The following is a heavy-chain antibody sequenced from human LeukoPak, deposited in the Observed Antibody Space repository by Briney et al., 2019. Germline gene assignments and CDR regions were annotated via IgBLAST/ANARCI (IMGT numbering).Heavy chain of an antibody. Sequence: SQTLSLTCTVSGGSISSGGYYWSWIRQHPGKGLEWIEYFYYSGSTYYNPSLKSRITISVDTSKYQFSLKLTSVTAADTALYYCASSIAARVYWGPGTLVTVSS. CDR1: GGSISSGGYY. V-gene: IGHV4-30-4*08. CDR3: ASSIAARVY. J-gene: IGHJ4*02. CDR2: FYYSGST. D-gene: IGHD6-6*01.